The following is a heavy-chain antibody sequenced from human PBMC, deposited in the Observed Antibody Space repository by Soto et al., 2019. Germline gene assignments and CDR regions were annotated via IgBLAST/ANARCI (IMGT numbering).Heavy chain of an antibody. CDR2: IIPIFGTA. CDR1: GGTFSSYA. V-gene: IGHV1-69*01. CDR3: ARGLSGYDFRSYWYFDL. Sequence: QVQLVQSGAEVKKPGSSVKVSCKASGGTFSSYAISWVRQAPEQGLEWMGGIIPIFGTANYAQKFQGRVTITADESTSTAYMELSSLRSEDTAVYYCARGLSGYDFRSYWYFDLWGRGTLVTVSS. D-gene: IGHD5-12*01. J-gene: IGHJ2*01.